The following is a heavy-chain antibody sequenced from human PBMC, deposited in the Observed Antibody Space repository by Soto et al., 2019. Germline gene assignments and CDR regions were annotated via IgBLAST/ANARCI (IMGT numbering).Heavy chain of an antibody. V-gene: IGHV3-48*03. J-gene: IGHJ4*02. CDR3: ARGPDIGYCSGGSCYPNYYFDY. CDR1: GFTFSSYE. D-gene: IGHD2-15*01. CDR2: ISSSGSTT. Sequence: EVQLVESGGGLVQPGGSLRLSCAASGFTFSSYEMNWVRQAPGKGLEWVSYISSSGSTTYYADSVKGRFTISRDNAKNSLYLQMNSLRAEDTAVYYCARGPDIGYCSGGSCYPNYYFDYWGQGTLVTVSS.